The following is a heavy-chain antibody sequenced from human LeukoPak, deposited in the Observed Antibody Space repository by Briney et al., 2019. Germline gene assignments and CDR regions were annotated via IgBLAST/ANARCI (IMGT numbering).Heavy chain of an antibody. Sequence: ASVKVSCKASGYTFTSYGISWVRQAPGQGLEWMGWISAYNGNTNYAQKLQGRVTMTTDTSTSTAYMELRSLRSDDTAVYYCARQLEYYDFWSGFPHSNNWFDPWGQGTLATVSS. D-gene: IGHD3-3*01. CDR3: ARQLEYYDFWSGFPHSNNWFDP. CDR1: GYTFTSYG. J-gene: IGHJ5*02. CDR2: ISAYNGNT. V-gene: IGHV1-18*01.